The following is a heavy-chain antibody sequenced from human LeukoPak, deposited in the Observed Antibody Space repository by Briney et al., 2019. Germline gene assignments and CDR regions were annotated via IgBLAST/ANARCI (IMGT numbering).Heavy chain of an antibody. Sequence: PSETLSLTCTVSGGSISSYYWSWLRQPPGKGLEWIGYIYYSGSTNYNPSLKSRVTISVDTSKNQFSLKLSSVTAADTAVYYCARASRGVAVYYYYYYMDVWGKGTTVTVSS. D-gene: IGHD6-19*01. CDR3: ARASRGVAVYYYYYYMDV. CDR2: IYYSGST. V-gene: IGHV4-59*01. CDR1: GGSISSYY. J-gene: IGHJ6*03.